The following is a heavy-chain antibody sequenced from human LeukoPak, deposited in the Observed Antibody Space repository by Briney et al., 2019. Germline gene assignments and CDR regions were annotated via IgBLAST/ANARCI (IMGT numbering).Heavy chain of an antibody. CDR3: ARDQGPGSYYPFDYPFDY. CDR2: IYYSGST. D-gene: IGHD3-10*01. J-gene: IGHJ4*02. V-gene: IGHV4-59*01. CDR1: GGSISSYY. Sequence: SETLSLTXTVSGGSISSYYWSWIGQPPGKGLEWIGYIYYSGSTKYNPSLKSRVTISVDTSKNQFSLKLSSVTAADTAVYYCARDQGPGSYYPFDYPFDYWGQGTLVTVSS.